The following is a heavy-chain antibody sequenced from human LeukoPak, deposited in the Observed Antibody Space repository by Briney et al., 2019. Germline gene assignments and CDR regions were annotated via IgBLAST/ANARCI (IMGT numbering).Heavy chain of an antibody. J-gene: IGHJ4*02. V-gene: IGHV1-2*02. Sequence: ASVKVTCKASGYTFTGYYLHWVRQAPGQGLEWMGWISPNSDDTNYAQKFRGRVNMTRDTSISTAYMELSRLRSDDTAIYYCARGGFDYWGQGTLVTVSS. CDR2: ISPNSDDT. CDR1: GYTFTGYY. CDR3: ARGGFDY.